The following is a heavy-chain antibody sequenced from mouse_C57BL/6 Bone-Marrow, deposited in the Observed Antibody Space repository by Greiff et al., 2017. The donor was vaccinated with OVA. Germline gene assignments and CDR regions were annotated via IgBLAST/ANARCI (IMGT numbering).Heavy chain of an antibody. Sequence: QVQLQQSGAELVRPGTSVKMSCKASGYTFTNYWIGWAKQRPGHGLEWIGDIYPGGGYTNYNEKFKGKATLTADQSSSTAYMQFSSLTSEDSAIYYCARMIGYYGSSFDYWGQGTTLTVSS. CDR2: IYPGGGYT. J-gene: IGHJ2*01. CDR3: ARMIGYYGSSFDY. D-gene: IGHD1-1*01. CDR1: GYTFTNYW. V-gene: IGHV1-63*01.